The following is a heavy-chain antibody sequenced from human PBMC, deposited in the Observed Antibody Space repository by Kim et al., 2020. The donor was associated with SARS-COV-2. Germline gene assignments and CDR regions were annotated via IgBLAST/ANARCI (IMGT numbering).Heavy chain of an antibody. CDR1: GFPFSTYG. CDR3: AKIPGKKPDDY. CDR2: ISGNGGST. J-gene: IGHJ4*02. D-gene: IGHD2-21*01. Sequence: GGSLRLSCAASGFPFSTYGMSWVRQAPGKGLEWVSSISGNGGSTYYADSVKGRFTISRDNSKNTLHLQMISLRAEDTAVYYCAKIPGKKPDDYWGQGTLVTVSS. V-gene: IGHV3-23*01.